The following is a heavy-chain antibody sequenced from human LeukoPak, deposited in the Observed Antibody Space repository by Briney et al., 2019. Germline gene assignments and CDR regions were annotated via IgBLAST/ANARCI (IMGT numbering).Heavy chain of an antibody. Sequence: PGGSLRLSCAASGFTFSSYSMNWVRQASGKGLEWVSSISSSSSYIYYADSVKGRFTISRDNAKNSLYLQMNSLRAEDTAVYYCAKASYTYYDFWSGTDYYYYYYMDVWGKGTTVTVSS. CDR2: ISSSSSYI. CDR3: AKASYTYYDFWSGTDYYYYYYMDV. J-gene: IGHJ6*03. CDR1: GFTFSSYS. D-gene: IGHD3-3*01. V-gene: IGHV3-21*01.